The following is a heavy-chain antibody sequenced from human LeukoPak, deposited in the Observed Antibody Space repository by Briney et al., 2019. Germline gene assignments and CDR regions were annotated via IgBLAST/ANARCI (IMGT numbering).Heavy chain of an antibody. D-gene: IGHD3-22*01. CDR2: INHSGST. Sequence: PSETLSLTCAVYGGSFSGYYWSWIRQPPGKGLEWLGEINHSGSTNYNPSLKSRVTISVDTSKNQFSLKLSSVTAADTAVYYCARGRGYYYDSSGYPNFDYWGQGTLVTVSS. J-gene: IGHJ4*02. CDR3: ARGRGYYYDSSGYPNFDY. V-gene: IGHV4-34*01. CDR1: GGSFSGYY.